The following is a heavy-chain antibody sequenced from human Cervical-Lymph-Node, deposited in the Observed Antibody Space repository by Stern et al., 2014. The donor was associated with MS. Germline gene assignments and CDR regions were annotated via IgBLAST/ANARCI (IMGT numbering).Heavy chain of an antibody. CDR3: AKDGPRLGSRMDV. J-gene: IGHJ6*02. V-gene: IGHV3-30*18. D-gene: IGHD3-10*02. CDR2: LSYDGSNK. Sequence: VQLVESGGGVVQPGRSLRLSCAASGFTFSSYGMHWVRQAPGKGLEWVAVLSYDGSNKYYADSVKGRFTISRDNSKNTLYLQMNSLRAEDTAVYYCAKDGPRLGSRMDVWGQGTTVTVSS. CDR1: GFTFSSYG.